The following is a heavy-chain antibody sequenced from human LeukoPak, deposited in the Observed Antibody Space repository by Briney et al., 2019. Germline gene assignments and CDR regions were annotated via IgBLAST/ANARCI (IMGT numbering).Heavy chain of an antibody. CDR1: GGSISSYY. V-gene: IGHV4-59*01. Sequence: SETLSLTCTVSGGSISSYYWRWIRQPPGKGLEWIGYIYYSGSTNYNPSLKSRVTISVDTSKNQFSLKLSSVTAADTAVYYCARVYGDYGVDYWGQGTLVTVSS. CDR2: IYYSGST. CDR3: ARVYGDYGVDY. J-gene: IGHJ4*02. D-gene: IGHD4-17*01.